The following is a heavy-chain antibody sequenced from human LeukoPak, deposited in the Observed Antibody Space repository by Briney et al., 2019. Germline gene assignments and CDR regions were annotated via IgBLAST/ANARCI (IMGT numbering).Heavy chain of an antibody. D-gene: IGHD5-12*01. CDR2: IYYSGST. Sequence: SETLSLTCTVSGGSVSSGSYYWSWIRQPPGKGLEWIGYIYYSGSTNYNPSLKSRVTISVDTSKNQFSLKLSSVTAADTAVYYCARGGGRRYPFDYWGQGTLVTVSS. CDR3: ARGGGRRYPFDY. CDR1: GGSVSSGSYY. J-gene: IGHJ4*02. V-gene: IGHV4-61*01.